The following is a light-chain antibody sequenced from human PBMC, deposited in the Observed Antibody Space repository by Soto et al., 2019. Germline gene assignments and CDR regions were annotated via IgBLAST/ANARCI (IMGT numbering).Light chain of an antibody. CDR1: QSVGSL. CDR3: QQYNNWPIT. Sequence: EIVMTQSPPTLSVSLGERATLSCRASQSVGSLLAWYQQKPGQAPRLLIYGASTRATGIPARFSGSGSGTDFTLTITSLQSEDFAVYYCQQYNNWPITFGQGTRLEIK. J-gene: IGKJ5*01. V-gene: IGKV3-15*01. CDR2: GAS.